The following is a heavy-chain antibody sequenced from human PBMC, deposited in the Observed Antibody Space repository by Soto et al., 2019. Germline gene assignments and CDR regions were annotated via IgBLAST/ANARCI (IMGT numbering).Heavy chain of an antibody. CDR2: ISSSSSTI. J-gene: IGHJ4*02. CDR3: ASGSSPTGFPLANTQEIDY. D-gene: IGHD2-15*01. Sequence: GGSLRLSCAASGFTFSSYSMNWVRQAPGKGLEWVSYISSSSSTIYYADSVKGRFTISRDNAKNSLYLQMNSLRAEDTAVYYCASGSSPTGFPLANTQEIDYWGQGTLVTVSS. V-gene: IGHV3-48*01. CDR1: GFTFSSYS.